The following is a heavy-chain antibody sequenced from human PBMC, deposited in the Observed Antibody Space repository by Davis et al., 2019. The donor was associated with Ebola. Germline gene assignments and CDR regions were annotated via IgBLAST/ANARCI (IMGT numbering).Heavy chain of an antibody. CDR2: ISYDGSNK. D-gene: IGHD2-2*01. J-gene: IGHJ6*03. CDR1: GFTFSSYA. V-gene: IGHV3-30-3*01. Sequence: PGGSLRLSCAASGFTFSSYAMHWVRQAPGKGLEWVALISYDGSNKYYADSVKGRFTISRDNSKNTLYLQMNSLRAEDTAVYYCARGYCTSTSCYPYYYYYMDVWGKGTTVTVSS. CDR3: ARGYCTSTSCYPYYYYYMDV.